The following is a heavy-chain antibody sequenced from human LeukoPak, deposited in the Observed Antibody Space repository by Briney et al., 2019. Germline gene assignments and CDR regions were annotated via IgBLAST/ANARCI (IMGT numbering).Heavy chain of an antibody. CDR2: ISASSSNT. D-gene: IGHD3-22*01. CDR3: AKGNTYYYDTSGYYSYFDY. CDR1: GFTFSTYA. Sequence: GGSLRLSCAASGFTFSTYAMSWVRQAPGKGLEWVSAISASSSNTYDADSVKGRFTISRDNSKNTLYLQMNSLRAEDTAVYYCAKGNTYYYDTSGYYSYFDYWGQGTLVTASS. V-gene: IGHV3-23*01. J-gene: IGHJ4*02.